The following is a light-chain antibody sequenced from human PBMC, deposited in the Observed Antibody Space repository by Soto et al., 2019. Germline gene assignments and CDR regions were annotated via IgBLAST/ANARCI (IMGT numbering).Light chain of an antibody. CDR3: QQRNSLT. V-gene: IGKV3-11*01. CDR2: DAD. CDR1: QSVGSY. J-gene: IGKJ1*01. Sequence: EIVLTQSPATLSLSLGERATLSCRASQSVGSYLIWYQQQPGQAPRLLIYDADKRATGIPARFSGSGSGTDFTLTISSLEPEDYAVYYCQQRNSLTFGQGTKVDI.